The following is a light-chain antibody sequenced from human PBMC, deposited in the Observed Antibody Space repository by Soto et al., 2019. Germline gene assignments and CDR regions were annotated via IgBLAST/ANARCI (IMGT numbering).Light chain of an antibody. V-gene: IGLV2-14*01. CDR2: DVS. Sequence: QSALTQPASVSGSPGKWITIPCTGTSSDVGGYKYVSWYQQHPGKAPKFMIYDVSNRPSGVSNRFSGSKSGNTASLTISGLQAEDEADYYCCSYTTSNTRQIVFGTGTKVTVL. CDR3: CSYTTSNTRQIV. J-gene: IGLJ1*01. CDR1: SSDVGGYKY.